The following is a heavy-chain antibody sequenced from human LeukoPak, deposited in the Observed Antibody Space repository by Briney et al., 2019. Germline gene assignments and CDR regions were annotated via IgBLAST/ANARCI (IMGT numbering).Heavy chain of an antibody. J-gene: IGHJ6*02. D-gene: IGHD3-10*01. CDR3: ARGQLWFGELLYSPYYGMDV. Sequence: GGSLRLPCAASGFTFSSYSMNWVRQAPGKGLEWVSSISSSSSYIYYADSVKGRFTISRDNAKNSLYLQMNSLRGEDTAVYYCARGQLWFGELLYSPYYGMDVWGQGTTVTVSS. V-gene: IGHV3-21*01. CDR1: GFTFSSYS. CDR2: ISSSSSYI.